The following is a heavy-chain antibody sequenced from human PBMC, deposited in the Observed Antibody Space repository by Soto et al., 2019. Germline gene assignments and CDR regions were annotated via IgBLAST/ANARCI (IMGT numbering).Heavy chain of an antibody. Sequence: QVQLVQSGAEVKKPGASVKVSCKASGYTFTSYGISWVRQAPGQGLEWMGWISANNGHTNYAQKLQGRVTMNPDTPTSTAYMELRSLRSDDTAVYCCPRDGGVQARFDPWGQGALVTVSS. J-gene: IGHJ5*02. D-gene: IGHD2-8*02. CDR2: ISANNGHT. CDR1: GYTFTSYG. CDR3: PRDGGVQARFDP. V-gene: IGHV1-18*01.